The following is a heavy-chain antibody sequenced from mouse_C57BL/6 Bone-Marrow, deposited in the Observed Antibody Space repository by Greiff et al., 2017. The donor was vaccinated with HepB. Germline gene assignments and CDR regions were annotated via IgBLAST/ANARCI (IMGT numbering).Heavy chain of an antibody. Sequence: QVQLKQPGAELVMPGASVKLSCKASGYTFTSYWMHWVKQRPGQGLEWIGEIDPSDSYTNYNQKFKGKSTLTVDKSSSTAYMQLSSLTSEDSAVYYCAREVKAAWFAYWGQGTLVTVSA. CDR3: AREVKAAWFAY. CDR2: IDPSDSYT. J-gene: IGHJ3*01. V-gene: IGHV1-69*01. CDR1: GYTFTSYW.